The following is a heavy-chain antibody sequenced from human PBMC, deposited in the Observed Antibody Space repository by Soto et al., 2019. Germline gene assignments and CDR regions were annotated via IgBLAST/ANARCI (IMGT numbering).Heavy chain of an antibody. CDR3: ARDGELGYNWFDP. J-gene: IGHJ5*02. D-gene: IGHD1-26*01. CDR1: GYTFTSYA. V-gene: IGHV1-3*01. CDR2: INAGNGNT. Sequence: ASVKFSCKASGYTFTSYAMHWVRQAPGQRLEWMGWINAGNGNTKYSQKFQGRVTITRDTSASTAYMELSSLRSEDTAVYYCARDGELGYNWFDPWGQGTLVTVSS.